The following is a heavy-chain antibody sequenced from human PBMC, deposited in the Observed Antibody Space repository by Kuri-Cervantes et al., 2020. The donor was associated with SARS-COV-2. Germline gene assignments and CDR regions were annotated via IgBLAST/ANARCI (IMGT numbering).Heavy chain of an antibody. V-gene: IGHV3-13*04. D-gene: IGHD6-6*01. J-gene: IGHJ6*02. CDR3: ARDTRLAARPVADYYGMDV. CDR1: GFTFSSYD. Sequence: GESLKISCAASGFTFSSYDMHWVRQATGKGLEWVSAIGTAGDTYYPGSVKGRFTISRENAKNSLYLQMNSLRAEDTAVYYCARDTRLAARPVADYYGMDVCGQGTTVVASS. CDR2: IGTAGDT.